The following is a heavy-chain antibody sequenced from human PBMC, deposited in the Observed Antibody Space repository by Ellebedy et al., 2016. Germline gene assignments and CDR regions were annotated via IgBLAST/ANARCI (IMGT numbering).Heavy chain of an antibody. CDR2: IYYTGTT. CDR3: ARIGGVSFGERPTDY. J-gene: IGHJ4*02. D-gene: IGHD3-10*01. V-gene: IGHV4-59*01. CDR1: GGSISRYY. Sequence: SETLSLTCIVSGGSISRYYRSWIRQPPGRGLEWIGNIYYTGTTNYNPSLQSRVTISLDTSKDQFSLRLTSVTAADTAVYYCARIGGVSFGERPTDYWGQGTLVTVSS.